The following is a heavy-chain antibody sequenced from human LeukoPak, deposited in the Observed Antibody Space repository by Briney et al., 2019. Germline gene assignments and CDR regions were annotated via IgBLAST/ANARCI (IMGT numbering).Heavy chain of an antibody. J-gene: IGHJ4*02. CDR3: AKALSNLWSYYATFDY. V-gene: IGHV1-8*01. Sequence: GASVKVSCKASGYTFTSYDINWVRQATGQGLEWMGWMNPNSGNTGYAQKFQGRVTMTRNTSISTAYMELSSLRSEDTAVYYCAKALSNLWSYYATFDYWGQGTLVTVSS. D-gene: IGHD1-26*01. CDR1: GYTFTSYD. CDR2: MNPNSGNT.